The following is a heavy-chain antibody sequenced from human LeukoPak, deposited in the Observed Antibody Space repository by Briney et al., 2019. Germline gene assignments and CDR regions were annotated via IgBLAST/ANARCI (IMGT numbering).Heavy chain of an antibody. J-gene: IGHJ4*02. CDR1: GFTFGDYA. Sequence: GVLRLSCTASGFTFGDYAMSWFRQAPGKGLEWVGFIRSKPYGGTTENAASVKGRFTISRDDSKSTAYLQMCSLKTEDTAVYYCARGGVYCSSVSCSVDYWGQGILVTVSS. V-gene: IGHV3-49*03. CDR2: IRSKPYGGTT. CDR3: ARGGVYCSSVSCSVDY. D-gene: IGHD2-2*01.